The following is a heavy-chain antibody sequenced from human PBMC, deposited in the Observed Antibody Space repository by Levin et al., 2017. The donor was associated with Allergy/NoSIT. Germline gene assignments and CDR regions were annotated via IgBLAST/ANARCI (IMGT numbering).Heavy chain of an antibody. CDR1: GFTFTNYY. D-gene: IGHD1-26*01. CDR2: INPSGGTT. J-gene: IGHJ6*03. V-gene: IGHV1-46*01. CDR3: ERTPLLGNYIDV. Sequence: ASVKVSCKASGFTFTNYYMHWVRQAPGQGFEWMGIINPSGGTTTYTQKFQGRVSITRDTSTSTVDMELSSLRSEDTAVYYCERTPLLGNYIDVWGKGTTVTVSS.